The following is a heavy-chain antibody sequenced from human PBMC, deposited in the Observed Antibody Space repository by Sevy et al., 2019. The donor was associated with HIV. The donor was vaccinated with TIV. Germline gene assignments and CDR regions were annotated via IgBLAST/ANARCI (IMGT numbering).Heavy chain of an antibody. D-gene: IGHD4-17*01. CDR3: ARMVSGGLRWELIKENAFDI. V-gene: IGHV3-30-3*01. CDR1: GFAFRDSA. CDR2: ISHGGSYE. J-gene: IGHJ3*02. Sequence: GGSLRLSCEASGFAFRDSATHWVRQSPGKGLEWVALISHGGSYEYYVDSVKGRFTVSSDRSKNILYLQMDSLRAEDTAVYYCARMVSGGLRWELIKENAFDIWGQGTAGTVS.